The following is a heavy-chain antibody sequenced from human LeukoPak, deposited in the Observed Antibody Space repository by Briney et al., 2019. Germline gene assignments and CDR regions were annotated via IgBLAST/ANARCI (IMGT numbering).Heavy chain of an antibody. CDR3: ARDFGPRLYAFDV. J-gene: IGHJ3*01. D-gene: IGHD3-16*01. V-gene: IGHV3-48*04. CDR2: ISVSSRNVI. CDR1: GFTFSSYS. Sequence: GGSLRLSCAASGFTFSSYSMNWVRQAPGKGLEWPSYISVSSRNVIDYADSVKGRFTISRDDAKNSLYLQMNSLRAEDTAVYFCARDFGPRLYAFDVWGQGTMITVSS.